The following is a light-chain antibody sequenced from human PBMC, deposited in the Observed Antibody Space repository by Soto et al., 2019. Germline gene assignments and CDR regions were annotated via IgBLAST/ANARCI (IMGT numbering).Light chain of an antibody. V-gene: IGLV2-14*01. Sequence: SALTQPASVSGSPGQSITISCTGTSSDVGGSNYVSWYQQHPGKAPKLMIYDVSNRPSGVSNRFSGSKSGTTASLTISGLQAEDEADYFCSSYTGTNTNYVFGTGTKVTVL. J-gene: IGLJ1*01. CDR2: DVS. CDR1: SSDVGGSNY. CDR3: SSYTGTNTNYV.